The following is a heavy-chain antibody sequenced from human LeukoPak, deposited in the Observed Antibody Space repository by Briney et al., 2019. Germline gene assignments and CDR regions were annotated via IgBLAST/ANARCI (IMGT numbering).Heavy chain of an antibody. CDR3: ARGFVDYWSGYYRRDWFDP. CDR1: GYTFTNFD. V-gene: IGHV1-8*03. J-gene: IGHJ5*02. Sequence: ASVKVSCKATGYTFTNFDINWVRQATGQGLEWMGRMSPNTGRTDYAQKFQGRVTITRDTSINTVYMEVSSLRSDDTAVYYCARGFVDYWSGYYRRDWFDPWGRGTLVTVSS. D-gene: IGHD3-3*01. CDR2: MSPNTGRT.